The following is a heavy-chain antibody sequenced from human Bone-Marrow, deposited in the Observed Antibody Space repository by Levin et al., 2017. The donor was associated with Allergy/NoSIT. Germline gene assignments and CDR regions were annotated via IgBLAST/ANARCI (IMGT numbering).Heavy chain of an antibody. J-gene: IGHJ5*02. CDR3: AREEVNAIRRNYIDP. D-gene: IGHD2-21*01. CDR2: IASSSSNTI. Sequence: AGGSLRLSCAASGFTFSSYGMDWVRQAPGKGLEWLAYIASSSSNTIYYADSVRGRFTVSRDNAKSSLYLQMNSLRDEDTAVYYCAREEVNAIRRNYIDPWGQGILVTVSS. CDR1: GFTFSSYG. V-gene: IGHV3-48*02.